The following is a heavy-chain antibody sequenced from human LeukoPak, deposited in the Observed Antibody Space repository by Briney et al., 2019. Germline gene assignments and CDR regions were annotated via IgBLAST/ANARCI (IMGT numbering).Heavy chain of an antibody. J-gene: IGHJ4*02. CDR1: GYTFTGYY. CDR2: INPNSGGT. D-gene: IGHD2-2*01. CDR3: ARGYCSSTSCSLGDTNFDY. Sequence: GASVKVSCKASGYTFTGYYMHWVRQAPGQGLEWMGWINPNSGGTNYAQKFQGRVTMTRDTSISTAYMELSRLRSDDTAVYYCARGYCSSTSCSLGDTNFDYWGQGTPVTVSS. V-gene: IGHV1-2*02.